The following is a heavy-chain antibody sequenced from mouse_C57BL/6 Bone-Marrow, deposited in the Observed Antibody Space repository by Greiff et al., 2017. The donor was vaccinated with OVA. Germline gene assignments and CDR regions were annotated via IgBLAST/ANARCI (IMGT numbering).Heavy chain of an antibody. J-gene: IGHJ1*03. CDR2: IYPSDSET. Sequence: QVQLQQPGAELVRPGSSVKLSCKASGYTFTSYWMDWVKQRPGQGLEWIGNIYPSDSETHYNQKFKDKATLTVDQSSSTAYMQLSSLTSEDSAVYYCARGDWYFDVWGTGTTVTVSS. CDR3: ARGDWYFDV. V-gene: IGHV1-61*01. CDR1: GYTFTSYW.